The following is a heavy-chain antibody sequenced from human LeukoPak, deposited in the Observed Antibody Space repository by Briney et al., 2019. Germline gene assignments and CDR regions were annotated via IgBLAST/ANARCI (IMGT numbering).Heavy chain of an antibody. V-gene: IGHV4-39*01. D-gene: IGHD3-9*01. CDR2: IYYSGST. J-gene: IGHJ4*02. CDR1: GGSIRSTDYY. Sequence: SETLSLTCTVSGGSIRSTDYYWGWARQPPGKGMEWIGSIYYSGSTYYNPSLKSRVTISVDTSKNQFSLKLSSVTAADTAVYYCARTLCDILTASYFGSSQLFDTWGQGTLVTASS. CDR3: ARTLCDILTASYFGSSQLFDT.